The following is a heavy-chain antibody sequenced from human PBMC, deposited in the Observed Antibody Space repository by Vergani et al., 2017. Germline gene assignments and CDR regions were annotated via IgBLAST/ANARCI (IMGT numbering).Heavy chain of an antibody. CDR3: AKDRGSGSYYRGYMDV. Sequence: EVQLVESGGGLVQPGRSLRLSCAASGFTFDDYAMHWVRQAPGKGLEWVSGISWNSGSIGYADSVKGRFTISRDNAKNSLYLQMNSLRAEDTALYYCAKDRGSGSYYRGYMDVWGKGTTVTVSS. V-gene: IGHV3-9*01. D-gene: IGHD1-26*01. J-gene: IGHJ6*03. CDR1: GFTFDDYA. CDR2: ISWNSGSI.